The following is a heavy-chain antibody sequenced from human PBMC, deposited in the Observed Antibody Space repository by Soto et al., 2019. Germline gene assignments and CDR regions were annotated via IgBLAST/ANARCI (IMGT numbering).Heavy chain of an antibody. CDR2: IWGSGDRT. V-gene: IGHV3-23*01. CDR1: GFAFRTYA. J-gene: IGHJ6*02. D-gene: IGHD2-21*02. Sequence: GGSLRLSCAASGFAFRTYAMAWVRQAPGKGLEWVSGIWGSGDRTFYADSVKGRFTISRDKSRNTLYLQMYSLTAEDTALYYCAKTGPYCGGDCSRYFYGMDVWGQGTTVTVSS. CDR3: AKTGPYCGGDCSRYFYGMDV.